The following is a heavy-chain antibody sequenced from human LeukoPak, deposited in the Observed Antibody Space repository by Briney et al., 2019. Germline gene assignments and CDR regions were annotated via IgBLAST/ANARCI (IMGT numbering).Heavy chain of an antibody. V-gene: IGHV4-34*01. CDR2: INHSGST. CDR3: ARRPYGSGSYARVLDY. J-gene: IGHJ4*02. CDR1: GGSFSGYY. D-gene: IGHD3-10*01. Sequence: SETLSLTCAVYGGSFSGYYRSWIRQPPGKGLEWIGEINHSGSTNYNPSLKSRVTISVDTSKNQFSLKLSSVTAADTAVYYCARRPYGSGSYARVLDYWGQGTLVTVSS.